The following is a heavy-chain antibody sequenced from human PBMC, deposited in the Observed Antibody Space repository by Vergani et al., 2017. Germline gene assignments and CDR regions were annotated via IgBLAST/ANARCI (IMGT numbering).Heavy chain of an antibody. D-gene: IGHD2-21*01. CDR2: IDPSASYT. V-gene: IGHV5-10-1*01. CDR1: GYSFTSYW. J-gene: IGHJ6*02. Sequence: EVQLVQSGAEVKKPGESLKISCKGSGYSFTSYWISWVRQMPGKGLEWMGRIDPSASYTNYCPSFQGHVTISSDKSISTAYLQWSSLKASDTAMYYCARRLVVVKDGMDVWGQGTTVTVSS. CDR3: ARRLVVVKDGMDV.